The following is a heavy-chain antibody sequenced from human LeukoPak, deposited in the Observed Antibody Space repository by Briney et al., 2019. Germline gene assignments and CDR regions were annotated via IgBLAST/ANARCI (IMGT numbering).Heavy chain of an antibody. Sequence: GGSLRLSCVAAGFTFRNAWMSWVRQAPGKGLEWVGRIKSKTDGETTEYAATVKDRFTISRDDSKNTLYLQMNSLKTEDTAVYFCATLVSSPTGYWGQGTLVTVSS. CDR3: ATLVSSPTGY. D-gene: IGHD6-13*01. CDR2: IKSKTDGETT. J-gene: IGHJ4*02. CDR1: GFTFRNAW. V-gene: IGHV3-15*01.